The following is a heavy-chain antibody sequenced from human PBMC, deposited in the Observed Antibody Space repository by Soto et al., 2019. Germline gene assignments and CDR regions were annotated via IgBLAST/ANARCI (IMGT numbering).Heavy chain of an antibody. V-gene: IGHV1-2*04. J-gene: IGHJ6*02. Sequence: ASVKVSCKASGYTFTGYYMHWVRQAPGQGLEWMGWINPNSGGTNYAQKFQGWVTMTRDTSISTAYMELSRLRSDDTAVYYCARDLAVAGRGYYYYGMDVWGQGTTVTVSS. D-gene: IGHD6-19*01. CDR1: GYTFTGYY. CDR3: ARDLAVAGRGYYYYGMDV. CDR2: INPNSGGT.